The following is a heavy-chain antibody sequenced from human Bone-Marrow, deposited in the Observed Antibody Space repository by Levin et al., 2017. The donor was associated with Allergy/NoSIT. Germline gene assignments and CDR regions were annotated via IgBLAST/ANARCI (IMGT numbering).Heavy chain of an antibody. CDR3: ARAPYYLRSGSYYYGMDV. CDR2: IWYDGSNK. D-gene: IGHD3-10*01. V-gene: IGHV3-33*01. Sequence: PGGSLRLSCAASGFTFSSYGMHWVRQAPGKGLEWVAVIWYDGSNKYYADSVKGRFTISRDNSKNTLYLQMNSLRAEDTAVYYCARAPYYLRSGSYYYGMDVWGQGTTVTVSS. J-gene: IGHJ6*02. CDR1: GFTFSSYG.